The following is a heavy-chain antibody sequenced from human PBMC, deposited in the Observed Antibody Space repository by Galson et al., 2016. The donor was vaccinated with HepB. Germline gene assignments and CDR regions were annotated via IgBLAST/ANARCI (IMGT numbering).Heavy chain of an antibody. CDR2: ISGSAAST. V-gene: IGHV3-23*01. J-gene: IGHJ4*02. D-gene: IGHD3-22*01. CDR3: ARHFSGSY. CDR1: GVTFSNYD. Sequence: SLRLSCAASGVTFSNYDMSWVRQAPGRGLEWVSGISGSAASTTYADSVKGRFTSSRDNSKNALHLQMNSLRAEDTAMYFCARHFSGSYLGQGTLVTVSS.